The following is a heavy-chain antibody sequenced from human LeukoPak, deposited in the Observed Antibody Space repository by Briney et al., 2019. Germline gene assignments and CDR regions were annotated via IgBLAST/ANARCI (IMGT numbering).Heavy chain of an antibody. CDR2: SNPTGSST. CDR1: GYTFTNYY. CDR3: AREESGGYFDY. V-gene: IGHV1-46*01. Sequence: ASVKVSCKASGYTFTNYYMHWVRQAPGQGLEWMGVSNPTGSSTNYAQKFRGRVTMTRDTSTTTVYMELSSLRSEDTAVYYCAREESGGYFDYWGQGTLVTVSS. D-gene: IGHD2-8*02. J-gene: IGHJ4*02.